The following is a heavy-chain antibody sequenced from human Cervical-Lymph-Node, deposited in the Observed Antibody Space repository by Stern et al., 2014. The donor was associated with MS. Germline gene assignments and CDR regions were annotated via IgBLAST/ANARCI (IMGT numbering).Heavy chain of an antibody. CDR1: GASMTTGSYY. CDR3: ARGDRRLRAFDL. V-gene: IGHV4-61*02. CDR2: IYTSGSA. D-gene: IGHD2-21*02. J-gene: IGHJ3*01. Sequence: QVQLQESGPGLVKPSQTLSLTCTVSGASMTTGSYYWNWIRQPAGKGVEWIGQIYTSGSASYHPSLKNRLSMSVDTSKTQFPLTLSSVTAADTAVYYCARGDRRLRAFDLWGQGTMVTVSS.